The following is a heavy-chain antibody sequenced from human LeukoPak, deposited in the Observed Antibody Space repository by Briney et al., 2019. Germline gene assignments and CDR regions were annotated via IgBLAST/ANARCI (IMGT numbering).Heavy chain of an antibody. D-gene: IGHD6-19*01. Sequence: GRSLRLSCAASGFTFRSYAMHWVRQAPGKGLEWVAVMSHDGSNKYYGDSVKGRFTISRDNSKNTLYLQMNSLRAEDTAVYYCAKLDSSGWSRPFDYWGQGTLVTVSS. CDR2: MSHDGSNK. CDR3: AKLDSSGWSRPFDY. J-gene: IGHJ4*02. CDR1: GFTFRSYA. V-gene: IGHV3-30*18.